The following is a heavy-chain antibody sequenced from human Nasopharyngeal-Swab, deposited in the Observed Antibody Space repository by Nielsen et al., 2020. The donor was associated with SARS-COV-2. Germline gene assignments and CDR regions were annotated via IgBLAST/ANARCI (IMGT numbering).Heavy chain of an antibody. V-gene: IGHV3-7*01. J-gene: IGHJ6*02. D-gene: IGHD2-15*01. CDR2: IKQDGSEK. CDR1: GFTFSSYW. CDR3: ARDFSAPLLAFYYYYGMDV. Sequence: GASLKISCAASGFTFSSYWMSWVRQAPGKGLEWVANIKQDGSEKYYVDSVKGRFTISRDNAKNSLYLQMNSLRAEDTAVYYCARDFSAPLLAFYYYYGMDVWGQGTTVTVSS.